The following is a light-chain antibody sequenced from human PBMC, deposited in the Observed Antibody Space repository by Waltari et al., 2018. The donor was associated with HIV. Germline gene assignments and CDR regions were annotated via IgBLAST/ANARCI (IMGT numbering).Light chain of an antibody. Sequence: IVLTQSPATLSLSPGERAALSCRASQSVSSNLAWYQQKPGQAPRLLIYGASTRATGIPARFSGSGSGTEFTLTISSLQSEDFAVYYCQQYNNWPRVTFGQGTKLEIK. V-gene: IGKV3-15*01. CDR1: QSVSSN. J-gene: IGKJ2*01. CDR3: QQYNNWPRVT. CDR2: GAS.